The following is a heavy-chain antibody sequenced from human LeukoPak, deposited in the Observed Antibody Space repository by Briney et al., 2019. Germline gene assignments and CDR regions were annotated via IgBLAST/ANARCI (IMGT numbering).Heavy chain of an antibody. D-gene: IGHD3-22*01. V-gene: IGHV3-48*01. CDR3: ARDPVYYFDSSSYYVH. CDR2: ISSDTSTI. CDR1: GFSFSSYS. Sequence: GGSLRLSCAASGFSFSSYSMNWVRQAPGEGLEWVSFISSDTSTIYYADSVKGRFTISRDKAKKSLYLQMNSLRAEDTAVYYCARDPVYYFDSSSYYVHWGQGTLVTVSS. J-gene: IGHJ4*02.